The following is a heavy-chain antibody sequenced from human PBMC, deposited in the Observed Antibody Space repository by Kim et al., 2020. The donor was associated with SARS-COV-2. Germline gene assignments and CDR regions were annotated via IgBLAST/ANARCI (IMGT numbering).Heavy chain of an antibody. Sequence: SETLSLTCAVYGGSFSGYYWSWIRQPPGKGLEWIGEINHSGSTNYNPSLKSRVTISVDTSKNQFSLKLSSVTAADTAVYYCARGDYYGSGSYWVSWYYYYGMDVWGQGTTVTVSS. V-gene: IGHV4-34*01. CDR2: INHSGST. CDR1: GGSFSGYY. J-gene: IGHJ6*02. CDR3: ARGDYYGSGSYWVSWYYYYGMDV. D-gene: IGHD3-10*01.